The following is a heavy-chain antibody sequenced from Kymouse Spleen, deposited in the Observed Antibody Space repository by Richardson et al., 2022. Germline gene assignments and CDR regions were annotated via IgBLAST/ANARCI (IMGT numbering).Heavy chain of an antibody. V-gene: IGHV3-13*01. CDR2: IGTAGDT. CDR1: GFTFSSYD. Sequence: EVQLVESGGGLVQPGGSLRLSCAASGFTFSSYDMHWVRQATGKGLEWVSAIGTAGDTYYPGSVKGRFTISRENAKNSLYLQMNSLRAGDTAVYYCARGIAARPGYYYYGMDVWGQGTTVTVSS. CDR3: ARGIAARPGYYYYGMDV. D-gene: IGHD6-6*01. J-gene: IGHJ6*02.